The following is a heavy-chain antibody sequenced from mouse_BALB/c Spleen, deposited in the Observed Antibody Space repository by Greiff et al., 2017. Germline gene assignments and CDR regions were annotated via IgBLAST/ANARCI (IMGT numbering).Heavy chain of an antibody. V-gene: IGHV2-9*02. CDR2: IWAGGST. CDR3: AGDKDLAWFAY. J-gene: IGHJ3*01. CDR1: GFSLTSYG. Sequence: VQGVESGPGLVAPSQSLSITCTVSGFSLTSYGVHWVRQPPGKGLEWLGVIWAGGSTNYNSALMSRLSISKDNSKSQVFLKMNSLQTDDTAMYYCAGDKDLAWFAYWGQGTLVTVSA.